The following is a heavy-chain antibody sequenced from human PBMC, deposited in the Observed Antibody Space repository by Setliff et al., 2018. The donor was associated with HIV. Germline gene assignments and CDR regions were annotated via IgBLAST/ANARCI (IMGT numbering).Heavy chain of an antibody. V-gene: IGHV4-34*01. CDR3: AIFFVTSVTTQDH. CDR1: GGPFSDHY. Sequence: PSQTLSLTCAVHGGPFSDHYWNWIRQPPGKGLEWIAEIHHTGYLNYNPSLKSRVTISRDTSTNQFSLKVSSVTAADTAIYYCAIFFVTSVTTQDHWGQGTLVTVSS. J-gene: IGHJ4*02. D-gene: IGHD4-17*01. CDR2: IHHTGYL.